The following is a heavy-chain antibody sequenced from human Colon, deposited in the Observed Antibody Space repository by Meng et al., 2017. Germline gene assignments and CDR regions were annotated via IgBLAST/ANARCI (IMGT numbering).Heavy chain of an antibody. CDR1: GGSVISNSYS. V-gene: IGHV4-61*01. CDR2: IYYSGST. Sequence: HVQLPGSGPGLVRPPGALFLTCPVSGGSVISNSYSWSWLRQPPGKGLEWSGFIYYSGSTNYNPSLKSRVTISVDTSKNQFSLKVSSVTAADTAVYYCARDSGYDKNWFDPWGQGTLVTVSS. CDR3: ARDSGYDKNWFDP. J-gene: IGHJ5*02. D-gene: IGHD5-12*01.